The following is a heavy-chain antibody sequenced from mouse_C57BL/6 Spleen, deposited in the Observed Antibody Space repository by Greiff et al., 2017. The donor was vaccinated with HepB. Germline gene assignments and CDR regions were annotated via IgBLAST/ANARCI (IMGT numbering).Heavy chain of an antibody. CDR3: ARGASLYYDYDDWYFDV. D-gene: IGHD2-4*01. V-gene: IGHV1-20*01. J-gene: IGHJ1*03. CDR2: INPYNGDT. CDR1: GYSFTGYF. Sequence: EVKLMESGPELVKPGDSVKISCKASGYSFTGYFMNWVMQSHGKSLEWIGRINPYNGDTFYNQKFKGKATLTVDKSSSTAHMELRSLTSEDSAVYYCARGASLYYDYDDWYFDVWGTGTTVTVSS.